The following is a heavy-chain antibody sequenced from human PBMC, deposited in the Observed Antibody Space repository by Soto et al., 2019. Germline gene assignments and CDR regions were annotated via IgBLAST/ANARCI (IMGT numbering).Heavy chain of an antibody. J-gene: IGHJ1*01. CDR2: ISGSGGST. Sequence: GGSLRLSCAASGFTFSSYAMSWVRQAPGKGLEWVSAISGSGGSTYYSDSVKGRFTISRDNSKNTLFLQMNSLRAEDTAVYYCAKKVAGSEPFQHWGQGTLVTVSS. CDR3: AKKVAGSEPFQH. V-gene: IGHV3-23*01. D-gene: IGHD6-19*01. CDR1: GFTFSSYA.